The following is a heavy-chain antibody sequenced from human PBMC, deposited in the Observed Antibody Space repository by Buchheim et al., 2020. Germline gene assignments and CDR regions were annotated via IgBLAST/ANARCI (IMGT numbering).Heavy chain of an antibody. J-gene: IGHJ4*02. D-gene: IGHD4-23*01. CDR1: GFNFNIYS. CDR2: ITGGSNTI. V-gene: IGHV3-48*01. Sequence: EVQLVVSGGGSIEPGGSLRLSCAASGFNFNIYSMNWVRQAPGKGLEWLSYITGGSNTIYYGDSVKGRSTISRDNAKNSFYLQINHLRADDTAVYYCARGLQWSFDFWGQG. CDR3: ARGLQWSFDF.